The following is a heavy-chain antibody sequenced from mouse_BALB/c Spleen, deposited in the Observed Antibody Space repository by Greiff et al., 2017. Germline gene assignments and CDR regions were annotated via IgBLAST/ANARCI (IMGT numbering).Heavy chain of an antibody. CDR3: ARGELLRLAMDY. V-gene: IGHV5-6*01. CDR2: ISSGGSYT. CDR1: GFTFSSYG. Sequence: EVKLMESGGDLVKPGGSLKLSCAASGFTFSSYGMSWVRQTPDKRLEWVATISSGGSYTYYPDSVKGRFTISRDNAKNNLYLQMSSLKSEDTAMYYCARGELLRLAMDYWGQGTSVTVSS. J-gene: IGHJ4*01. D-gene: IGHD1-2*01.